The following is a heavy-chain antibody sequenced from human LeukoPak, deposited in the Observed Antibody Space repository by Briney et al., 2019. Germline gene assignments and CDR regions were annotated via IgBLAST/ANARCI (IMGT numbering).Heavy chain of an antibody. CDR3: ARVNVATLSSLDY. D-gene: IGHD5-12*01. J-gene: IGHJ4*02. CDR1: GGSISSGDYY. V-gene: IGHV4-30-4*01. Sequence: PSQTLSLTCAVSGGSISSGDYYGGWIRQPPGKGREWIGRIYYKGNTYYNPSLRMRVTISVDTTKNQFPLNPSSVPAADPAVYFCARVNVATLSSLDYWRPGTLVTVSS. CDR2: IYYKGNT.